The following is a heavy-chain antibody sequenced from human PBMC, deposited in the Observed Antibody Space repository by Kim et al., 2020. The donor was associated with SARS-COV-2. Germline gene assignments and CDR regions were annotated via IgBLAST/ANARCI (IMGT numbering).Heavy chain of an antibody. CDR3: ARGGIYLYDGSGYYLLDY. J-gene: IGHJ4*02. Sequence: KGRFTISRDNAKNSLYLQMSSLRAEDTAVYYCARGGIYLYDGSGYYLLDYWGQGTLVTVSS. V-gene: IGHV3-11*06. D-gene: IGHD3-22*01.